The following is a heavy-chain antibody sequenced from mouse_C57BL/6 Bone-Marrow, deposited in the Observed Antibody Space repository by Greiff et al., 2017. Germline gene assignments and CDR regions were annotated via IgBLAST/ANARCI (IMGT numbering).Heavy chain of an antibody. CDR1: GYTFTSYW. J-gene: IGHJ1*03. Sequence: VQLQQSGAELVKPGASVKLSCKASGYTFTSYWMQWVKQRPGQGLEWIGALDPSDSFTIYNHKFKGKATLTVDTSSSTAYMQLSSLTSEDSAVYYCARRNYRYFDVWGTGTTVTVAS. D-gene: IGHD2-12*01. V-gene: IGHV1-50*01. CDR3: ARRNYRYFDV. CDR2: LDPSDSFT.